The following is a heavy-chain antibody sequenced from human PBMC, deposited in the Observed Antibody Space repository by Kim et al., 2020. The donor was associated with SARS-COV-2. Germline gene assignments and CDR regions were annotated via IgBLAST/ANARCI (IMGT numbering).Heavy chain of an antibody. Sequence: GDTNYPQKFQGRVTMTRETSISTVYLELTRLRSYDTAVYYCARSSLLDFDYWGQGTLVTVSS. J-gene: IGHJ4*02. D-gene: IGHD2-15*01. CDR3: ARSSLLDFDY. V-gene: IGHV1-2*02. CDR2: GDT.